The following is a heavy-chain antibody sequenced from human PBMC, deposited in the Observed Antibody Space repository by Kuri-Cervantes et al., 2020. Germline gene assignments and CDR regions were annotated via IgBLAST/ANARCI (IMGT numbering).Heavy chain of an antibody. Sequence: GESLKISCVASGFTFSSYVMHWVRQAPGKGLEWVAVLSHDGSSIYYASSVKGRFTISRDNSKNTLYLQMNSLRAEDTAVYYCARESVAGTNGPWYYFDYWGQGTLVTVSS. J-gene: IGHJ4*02. CDR3: ARESVAGTNGPWYYFDY. V-gene: IGHV3-30*07. CDR2: LSHDGSSI. CDR1: GFTFSSYV. D-gene: IGHD6-19*01.